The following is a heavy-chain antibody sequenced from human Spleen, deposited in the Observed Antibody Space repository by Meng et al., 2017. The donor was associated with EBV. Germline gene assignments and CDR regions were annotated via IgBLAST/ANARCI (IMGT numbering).Heavy chain of an antibody. CDR3: AREGGRSYGLFLDN. CDR1: GGSISGHS. Sequence: QVQLQESGPGLVKPPETLSLTCAVSGGSISGHSWSWIRQSPGKGLEWIGDIYYSGTTTYNPTLKTRVTISVDTSRNQFSLKLTSVTAADTAIYYCAREGGRSYGLFLDNWGQGTLGTVSS. V-gene: IGHV4-59*11. J-gene: IGHJ4*02. CDR2: IYYSGTT. D-gene: IGHD5-18*01.